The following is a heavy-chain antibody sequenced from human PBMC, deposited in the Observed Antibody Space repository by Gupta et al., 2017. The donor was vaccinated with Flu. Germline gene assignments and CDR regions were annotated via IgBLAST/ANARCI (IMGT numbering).Heavy chain of an antibody. V-gene: IGHV3-21*01. J-gene: IGHJ4*02. D-gene: IGHD2-15*01. CDR2: ISSSSSYI. CDR3: ARAAATIDY. Sequence: MNWVRQAPGKGLEWVSSISSSSSYIYYADSVKGRFTISRDNAKNSLYLQMNSLRAEDTAVYYCARAAATIDYWGQGTLVTVSS.